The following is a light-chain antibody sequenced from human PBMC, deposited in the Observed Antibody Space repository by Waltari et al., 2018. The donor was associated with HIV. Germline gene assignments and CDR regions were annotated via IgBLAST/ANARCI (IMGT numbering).Light chain of an antibody. CDR2: RNN. V-gene: IGLV1-47*01. Sequence: QSVLTQPPSASGTPGQRVTIPCPGSSSNLGSNYVYWYQQLPGTAPKLLIYRNNQRPSGVPDRFSGSKSGTSASLAISGLRSEDEADYYCAAWDDSLSGPVFGGGTKLTVL. J-gene: IGLJ3*02. CDR1: SSNLGSNY. CDR3: AAWDDSLSGPV.